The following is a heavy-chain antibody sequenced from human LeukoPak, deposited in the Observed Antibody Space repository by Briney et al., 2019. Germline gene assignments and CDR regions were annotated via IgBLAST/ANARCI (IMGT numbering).Heavy chain of an antibody. J-gene: IGHJ6*02. V-gene: IGHV5-51*01. CDR1: GYSFTSYW. CDR3: ARLGGSGSYNTDYYYYGMDV. D-gene: IGHD3-10*01. Sequence: GESLKISCKGSGYSFTSYWIGWVRQMPGKGLEWMGIIYPGDSDTRYSPSFQGQVTISADKSISTAYLQWSSLKASDTAMYYCARLGGSGSYNTDYYYYGMDVWGQGTTVTVPS. CDR2: IYPGDSDT.